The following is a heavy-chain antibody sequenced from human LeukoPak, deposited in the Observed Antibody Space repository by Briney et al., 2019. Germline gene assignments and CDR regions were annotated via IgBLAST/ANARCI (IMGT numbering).Heavy chain of an antibody. D-gene: IGHD1-26*01. CDR1: GFTFSSYW. Sequence: HPGGSLRLSCAASGFTFSSYWMSWVRQAPGKGLEWVANIKQDGSEKYYVDSVKGRFTISRDNAKNSLYLQMNSLRAGDTAVYYCARDRLSGPVVGANDAFDIWGQGTMVTVSS. V-gene: IGHV3-7*01. J-gene: IGHJ3*02. CDR2: IKQDGSEK. CDR3: ARDRLSGPVVGANDAFDI.